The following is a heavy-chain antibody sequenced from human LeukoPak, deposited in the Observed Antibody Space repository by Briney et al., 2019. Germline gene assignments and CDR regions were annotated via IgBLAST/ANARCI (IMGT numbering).Heavy chain of an antibody. CDR3: ARDRGGLGELSASYYYYYGMDV. V-gene: IGHV4-31*03. CDR2: IYYSGST. D-gene: IGHD3-10*01. J-gene: IGHJ6*02. CDR1: GGSISSGGYY. Sequence: PSQTLSLTCTVSGGSISSGGYYWSWIRQHPGKGLEWIGYIYYSGSTYYNPSLKSRVTISVDTSKNQFSLKLSSVTAADTAVYYCARDRGGLGELSASYYYYYGMDVWGQGTTVTVSS.